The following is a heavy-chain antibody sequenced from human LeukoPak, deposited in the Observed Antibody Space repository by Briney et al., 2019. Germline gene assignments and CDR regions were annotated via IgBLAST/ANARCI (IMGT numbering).Heavy chain of an antibody. D-gene: IGHD3-22*01. Sequence: SQTLSLTCAISGDSVSSNSAAWNWIRQSPSRGLEWLGSTYYRSRWYNDSTVSVKSRITINPDTSKNQFSLHLNSVTPEDSAVYYCARGYSYSFDYWGQGTLVTVSS. V-gene: IGHV6-1*01. J-gene: IGHJ4*02. CDR3: ARGYSYSFDY. CDR1: GDSVSSNSAA. CDR2: TYYRSRWYN.